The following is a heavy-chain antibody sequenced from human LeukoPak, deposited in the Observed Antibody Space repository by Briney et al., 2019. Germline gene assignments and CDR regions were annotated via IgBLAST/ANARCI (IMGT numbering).Heavy chain of an antibody. CDR1: GGSFSGYY. J-gene: IGHJ4*02. CDR2: INHSGST. D-gene: IGHD3-3*01. V-gene: IGHV4-34*01. Sequence: PSETLSLTCAVYGGSFSGYYWSWIRQPPGKGLEWIGEINHSGSTNYNPSLKSRVTISVDASKNQFSLKLSSVTAADTAVYYCARVAGSDYDFWSGYFAYFDYWGQGALVTVSS. CDR3: ARVAGSDYDFWSGYFAYFDY.